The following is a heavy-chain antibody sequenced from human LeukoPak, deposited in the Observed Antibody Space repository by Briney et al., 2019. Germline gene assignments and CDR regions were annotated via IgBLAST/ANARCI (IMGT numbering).Heavy chain of an antibody. J-gene: IGHJ3*02. CDR2: INSDGSST. CDR3: AKGMRYCSGGSCYSNAFDI. Sequence: PGGSLRLSCAASGFTFSSYWMHWVRQAPGKGLVWVSRINSDGSSTSYADSVKGRFTISRDNAKNTLYLHMNSLRAEDTAVYYCAKGMRYCSGGSCYSNAFDIWGQGTMVTVSS. V-gene: IGHV3-74*01. CDR1: GFTFSSYW. D-gene: IGHD2-15*01.